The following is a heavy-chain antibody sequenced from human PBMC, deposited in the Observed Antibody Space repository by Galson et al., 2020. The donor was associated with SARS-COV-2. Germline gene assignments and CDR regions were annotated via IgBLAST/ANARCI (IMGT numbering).Heavy chain of an antibody. Sequence: SGPTLVKPTETLTLTCDVSGFSLNNPRLGVSWIRQPPGKALEWLAHISSNDEKSYSTSLRRRLTVSKDTSKSQVVLVMANVDPLDTATYFCARTRPTSWQSSVGSFDVWGPGTLVTVSS. V-gene: IGHV2-26*01. D-gene: IGHD2-2*01. CDR1: GFSLNNPRLG. CDR3: ARTRPTSWQSSVGSFDV. CDR2: ISSNDEK. J-gene: IGHJ3*01.